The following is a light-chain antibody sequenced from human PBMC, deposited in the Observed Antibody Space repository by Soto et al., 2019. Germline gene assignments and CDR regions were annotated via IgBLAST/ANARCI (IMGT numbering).Light chain of an antibody. Sequence: QLVLTQSSSASASLGSSGSLTCTLSSGHSSYIIAWHQQQPGKAPRYLMKLEGSGSYNQGSGVPDRFSGSSSGADRDLTIPNLQFEDEADYYCETWDSNTYVFGTGTKLTVL. CDR3: ETWDSNTYV. V-gene: IGLV4-60*02. CDR2: LEGSGSY. J-gene: IGLJ1*01. CDR1: SGHSSYI.